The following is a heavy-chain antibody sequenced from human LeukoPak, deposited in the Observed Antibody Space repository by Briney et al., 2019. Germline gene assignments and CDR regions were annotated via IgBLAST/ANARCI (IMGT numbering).Heavy chain of an antibody. D-gene: IGHD6-13*01. CDR1: GYPFTGYH. V-gene: IGHV1-2*02. Sequence: ASVKVSCKASGYPFTGYHLHWVRQAPGQGAEWMGWINPNSGATNYAQKFQGRVTMTRDTSISTAYMDLSSLRSDDTAVYYCARDQGQQLVLHWGQGTLVTVSS. CDR2: INPNSGAT. CDR3: ARDQGQQLVLH. J-gene: IGHJ4*02.